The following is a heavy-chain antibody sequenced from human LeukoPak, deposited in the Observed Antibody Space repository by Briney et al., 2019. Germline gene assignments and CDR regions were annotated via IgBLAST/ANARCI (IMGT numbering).Heavy chain of an antibody. Sequence: GGSLRLSCAASVFTFSSYSMHWVRQAPARGVEGVSSISSSSSYIYYADSVKARFTISRDNAKNSLYLQMNSLRAEDTAVYYCARDGDQSSSWYDFDDWGQGTLVTVSS. CDR1: VFTFSSYS. J-gene: IGHJ4*02. V-gene: IGHV3-21*01. CDR3: ARDGDQSSSWYDFDD. CDR2: ISSSSSYI. D-gene: IGHD6-13*01.